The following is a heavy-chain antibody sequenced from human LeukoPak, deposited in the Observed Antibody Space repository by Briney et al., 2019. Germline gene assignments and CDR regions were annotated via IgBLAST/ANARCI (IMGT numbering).Heavy chain of an antibody. D-gene: IGHD3-10*01. V-gene: IGHV3-66*01. CDR2: IYSGDST. J-gene: IGHJ3*02. CDR1: RFTVSSNY. CDR3: ARVSPDYYGAFDI. Sequence: PGGSLRLSCAASRFTVSSNYMSWVRQAPGKGLEWVSVIYSGDSTYYADSVKGRFTISRDNSKNTLYLQMNNLRAEDTAVYYCARVSPDYYGAFDIWCQGTMVTVSS.